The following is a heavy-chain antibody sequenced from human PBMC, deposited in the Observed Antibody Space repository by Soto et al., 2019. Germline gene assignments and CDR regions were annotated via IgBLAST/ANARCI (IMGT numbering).Heavy chain of an antibody. CDR1: GYSFTIYW. Sequence: GESLKISCKGSGYSFTIYWIGWVRQMPGKGLEWMGIIYPGDSDTRYSPSFQGQVTISADKSISTAYLQWSSLKASDTAMYYCARPIAAADNWFDPWGQGTLVTVSS. V-gene: IGHV5-51*01. CDR3: ARPIAAADNWFDP. J-gene: IGHJ5*02. D-gene: IGHD6-13*01. CDR2: IYPGDSDT.